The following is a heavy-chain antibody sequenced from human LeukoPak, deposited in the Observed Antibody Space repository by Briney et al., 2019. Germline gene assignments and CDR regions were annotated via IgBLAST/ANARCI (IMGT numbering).Heavy chain of an antibody. J-gene: IGHJ4*02. V-gene: IGHV4-34*01. D-gene: IGHD6-19*01. CDR2: INHSGST. Sequence: SETLSLTCAVYGGSFSGYYWSWIRQPPGKGLEWIGEINHSGSTNYNPSLKSRVTISVDTSKNQFSLKLSSVTAADTAVYYCARHRFGSGWDYFDYWGQGTLVTVSS. CDR1: GGSFSGYY. CDR3: ARHRFGSGWDYFDY.